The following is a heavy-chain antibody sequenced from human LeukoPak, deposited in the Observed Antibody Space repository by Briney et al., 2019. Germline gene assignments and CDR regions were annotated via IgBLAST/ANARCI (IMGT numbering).Heavy chain of an antibody. D-gene: IGHD3-22*01. J-gene: IGHJ6*03. V-gene: IGHV1-46*01. Sequence: AASVKVSCKASGYTFTSYYMHWVRQAPGQGLEWMGIINPSGGSTSYAQKFQGRVTMTRDMSMSTVYMELSSLRSEDTAVYYCARERYDSSGYYRYYYYYYMDVWGKGTTVTVSS. CDR3: ARERYDSSGYYRYYYYYYMDV. CDR2: INPSGGST. CDR1: GYTFTSYY.